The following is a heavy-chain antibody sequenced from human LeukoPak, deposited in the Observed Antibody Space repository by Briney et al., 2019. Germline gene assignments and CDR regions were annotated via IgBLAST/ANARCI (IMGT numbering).Heavy chain of an antibody. CDR2: ISGSGGST. V-gene: IGHV3-23*01. CDR1: GFTFSSYA. CDR3: AKDYRYFDWLDAFDI. D-gene: IGHD3-9*01. Sequence: PGGSLRLSCAASGFTFSSYAVSWVRQAPGKGLEWVSTISGSGGSTYYADSVKGRFTISRDNSKNTLYLQMNSLRAEDTAVYYCAKDYRYFDWLDAFDIWGQGTMVTVSS. J-gene: IGHJ3*02.